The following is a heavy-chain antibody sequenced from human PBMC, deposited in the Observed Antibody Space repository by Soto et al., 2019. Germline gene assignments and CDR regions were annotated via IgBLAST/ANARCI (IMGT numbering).Heavy chain of an antibody. CDR1: GGTFSSYA. CDR2: IIPIFGTA. CDR3: ARENDSSGYLYYYYYGMDV. Sequence: GASVKVSCKASGGTFSSYAISWVRQAPGQGLEWMGGIIPIFGTANYAQKFQGGVTITADKSTSTAYMELSSLRSEDTAVYYCARENDSSGYLYYYYYGMDVWGQGTTVTVSS. J-gene: IGHJ6*02. D-gene: IGHD3-22*01. V-gene: IGHV1-69*06.